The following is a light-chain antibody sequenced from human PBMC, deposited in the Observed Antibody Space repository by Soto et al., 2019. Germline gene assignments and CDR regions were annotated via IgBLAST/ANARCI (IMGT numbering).Light chain of an antibody. CDR2: DAS. V-gene: IGKV1-5*01. Sequence: DIQMTQSPSTLSASVGDRVTVTCRASPTIGSWLAWYQQKPGRAPKLLIFDASSLESGVPSRFSGNGSGTEFTLTISGLQPDDFASYYCQQYNSYSGMFGQGTKVDI. CDR3: QQYNSYSGM. CDR1: PTIGSW. J-gene: IGKJ1*01.